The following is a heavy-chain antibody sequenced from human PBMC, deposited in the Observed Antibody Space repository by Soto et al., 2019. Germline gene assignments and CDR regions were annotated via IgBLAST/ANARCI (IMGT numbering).Heavy chain of an antibody. J-gene: IGHJ6*02. CDR3: ASPVASYLPYYGMDV. CDR1: GGTFSSYA. V-gene: IGHV1-69*01. D-gene: IGHD3-16*02. Sequence: QVQLVQSGAEVKKPGSSVKVSCKASGGTFSSYAISWVRQAPRQGLEWMGEIIPIFSTANYAQKFQGRVTITADESTSTAYMELSSLRSEDSAVYYCASPVASYLPYYGMDVWGQGTTVTVSS. CDR2: IIPIFSTA.